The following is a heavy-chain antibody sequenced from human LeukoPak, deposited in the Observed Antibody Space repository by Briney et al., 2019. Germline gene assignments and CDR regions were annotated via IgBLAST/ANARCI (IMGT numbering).Heavy chain of an antibody. CDR2: IYFSET. J-gene: IGHJ3*02. CDR1: GASFSDTTYY. D-gene: IGHD3-10*01. V-gene: IGHV4-39*01. Sequence: SDTLSLTCTVSGASFSDTTYYWAWFRQPPGKGLEWIASIYFSETKYNPSLKSRITISGDTSKNQFSMKLTSVTATDTAVYYCASPSKLVVSRVAFDIWGQRT. CDR3: ASPSKLVVSRVAFDI.